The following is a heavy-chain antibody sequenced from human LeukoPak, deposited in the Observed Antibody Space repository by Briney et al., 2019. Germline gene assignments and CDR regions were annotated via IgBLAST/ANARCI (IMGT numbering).Heavy chain of an antibody. V-gene: IGHV3-21*01. CDR1: GFTFSSYS. CDR3: ARLGWVVAEEAGFDY. CDR2: ISSSSSYI. D-gene: IGHD2-15*01. J-gene: IGHJ4*02. Sequence: GGSLRLSCAASGFTFSSYSMNWVRQAPGKGLEWVSSISSSSSYIYYADSVKGRFTISRDNAKNSLYLQMNSLRAEDTAVYYCARLGWVVAEEAGFDYWGQGTLVTVSS.